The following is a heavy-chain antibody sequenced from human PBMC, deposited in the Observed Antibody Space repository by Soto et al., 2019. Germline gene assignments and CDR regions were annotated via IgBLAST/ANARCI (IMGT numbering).Heavy chain of an antibody. CDR3: ARIRAYNWKPDAFDI. D-gene: IGHD1-1*01. J-gene: IGHJ3*02. V-gene: IGHV2-26*01. CDR1: GFSLSNARMG. CDR2: IFSNDEK. Sequence: SGPTLVNPTETLTLTCTVSGFSLSNARMGVSWIRQPPGKALEWLAHIFSNDEKSYSTSLKSRLTISKDTSKSQVVLTMTNMDPVDTATYYCARIRAYNWKPDAFDIWGQGTMVTVSS.